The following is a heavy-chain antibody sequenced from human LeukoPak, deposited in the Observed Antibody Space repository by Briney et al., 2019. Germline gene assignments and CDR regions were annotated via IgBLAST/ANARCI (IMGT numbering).Heavy chain of an antibody. CDR2: IKQDGSVI. Sequence: PGGSLGLSCAASGFSFSTHWMSWFRRAPGKGLEWVALIKQDGSVIHYVDSVKGRFTISRDNAKNSLSLQMNSLRADDTAVYYCAGDEGWTFDIWGQGTKVTVSS. D-gene: IGHD5-24*01. J-gene: IGHJ3*02. CDR3: AGDEGWTFDI. CDR1: GFSFSTHW. V-gene: IGHV3-7*01.